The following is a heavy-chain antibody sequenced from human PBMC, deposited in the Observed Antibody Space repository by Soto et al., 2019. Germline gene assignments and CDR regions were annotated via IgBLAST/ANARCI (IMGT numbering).Heavy chain of an antibody. CDR1: GFTFSSYA. J-gene: IGHJ4*02. CDR3: ATNFDSRYRQDY. Sequence: GGSLRLSCAASGFTFSSYAMSWVRQAPGKGLEWVSAISGSGGSTYYADSVKGRFTISRDNSKNTLYLQMNSLRAEDTAVYYCATNFDSRYRQDYWGQGTLVTVSS. CDR2: ISGSGGST. D-gene: IGHD3-9*01. V-gene: IGHV3-23*01.